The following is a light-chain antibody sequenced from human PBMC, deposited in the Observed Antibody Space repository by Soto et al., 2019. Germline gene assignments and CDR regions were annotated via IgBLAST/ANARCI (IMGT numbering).Light chain of an antibody. V-gene: IGKV1-27*01. Sequence: DIQMTQSPTSLSASVGDRVTITCRASQGIRNFVAWYQQKPGKAPKLLIYAASTLQSGVPSRFSGSGSGTDFTLTINSTQPEDVATYSCQKYSSVPVFGPGTKVEIK. CDR1: QGIRNF. J-gene: IGKJ3*01. CDR2: AAS. CDR3: QKYSSVPV.